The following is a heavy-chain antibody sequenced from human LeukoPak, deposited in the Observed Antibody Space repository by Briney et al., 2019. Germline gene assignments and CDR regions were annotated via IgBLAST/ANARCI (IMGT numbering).Heavy chain of an antibody. CDR1: GFTFSSSA. CDR2: ISGSGGST. CDR3: ARHRTASDY. V-gene: IGHV3-23*01. Sequence: PGGSLRLSCAASGFTFSSSAMSWVRQAPGKGLEWVSAISGSGGSTYYADSVKGRFTISRDNSKNTLYLQMNSLRAEDTALYYCARHRTASDYWGQGTLVTVSS. D-gene: IGHD3-16*02. J-gene: IGHJ4*02.